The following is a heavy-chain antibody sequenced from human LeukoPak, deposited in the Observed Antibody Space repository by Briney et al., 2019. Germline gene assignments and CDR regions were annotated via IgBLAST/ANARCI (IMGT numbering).Heavy chain of an antibody. CDR1: GGTFSSYA. J-gene: IGHJ4*02. V-gene: IGHV1-69*13. Sequence: ASVKVSCKASGGTFSSYAISWVRQAPGQGLEWMGGIIPIFGTANYAQKLQGRVTITADESTSTAYMELSSLRSEDTVVYYCARDVGDYDFWSGSISDGYRLDYWGQGTLVTVSS. CDR2: IIPIFGTA. CDR3: ARDVGDYDFWSGSISDGYRLDY. D-gene: IGHD3-3*01.